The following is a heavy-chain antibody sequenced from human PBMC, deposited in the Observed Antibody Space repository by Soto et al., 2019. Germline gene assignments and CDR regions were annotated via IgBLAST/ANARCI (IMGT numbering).Heavy chain of an antibody. CDR2: IIPIFGTA. CDR3: ARSRPITMIAEFFDY. CDR1: GGTFSSYA. D-gene: IGHD3-22*01. J-gene: IGHJ4*02. V-gene: IGHV1-69*06. Sequence: ASVKVSCKASGGTFSSYAISWVRQAPGQGLEWMGGIIPIFGTANYAQKFQGRVTITADKSTSTAYMELSSLRSEDTAVYYCARSRPITMIAEFFDYWGQGTLVTVSS.